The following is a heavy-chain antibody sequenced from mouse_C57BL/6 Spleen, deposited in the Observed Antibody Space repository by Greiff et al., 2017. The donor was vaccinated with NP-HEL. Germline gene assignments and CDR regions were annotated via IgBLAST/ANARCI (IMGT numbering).Heavy chain of an antibody. D-gene: IGHD1-1*01. V-gene: IGHV1-82*01. J-gene: IGHJ2*01. CDR2: IYPGDGDT. Sequence: VQLKESGPELVKPGASVKISCKASGYAFSSSWMNWVKQRPGKGLEWIGRIYPGDGDTNYNGKFKGKATLTADKSSSTAYMQLSSLTSEDSAVYFCARSLITTVVALDYWGQGTTLTVSS. CDR1: GYAFSSSW. CDR3: ARSLITTVVALDY.